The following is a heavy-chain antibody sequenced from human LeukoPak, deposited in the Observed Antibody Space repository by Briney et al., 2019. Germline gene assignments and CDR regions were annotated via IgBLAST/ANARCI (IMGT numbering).Heavy chain of an antibody. CDR2: IYYSGST. CDR3: RRYSSASGYYYGMDV. Sequence: SETLSLTCTVSGGSISSSSYYWGWIRQPPGKGLEWIGCIYYSGSTYYTPSLKSRVTISVDTSKNQFSMKLSCVTAADTAVYYCRRYSSASGYYYGMDVWGQGTTVTVSS. D-gene: IGHD6-6*01. V-gene: IGHV4-39*01. CDR1: GGSISSSSYY. J-gene: IGHJ6*02.